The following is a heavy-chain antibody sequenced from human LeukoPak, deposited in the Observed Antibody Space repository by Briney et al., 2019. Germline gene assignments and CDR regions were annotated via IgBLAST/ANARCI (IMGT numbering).Heavy chain of an antibody. Sequence: ASVKVSCKASGYTFTGYYMHWVRQAPGQGLEWMGWINPNSGGTNYALKFQGRVTMTRDTSISTAYMELSRLRSDDTAVYYCATDGGYCSSTSCYAHYYFDYWGQGTLVTVSS. D-gene: IGHD2-2*01. J-gene: IGHJ4*02. V-gene: IGHV1-2*02. CDR3: ATDGGYCSSTSCYAHYYFDY. CDR2: INPNSGGT. CDR1: GYTFTGYY.